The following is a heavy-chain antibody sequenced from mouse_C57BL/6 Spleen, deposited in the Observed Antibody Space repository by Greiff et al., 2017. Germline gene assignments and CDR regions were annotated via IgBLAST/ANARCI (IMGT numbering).Heavy chain of an antibody. CDR3: ARDTPSYYSNHWYFDV. D-gene: IGHD2-5*01. CDR2: ISDGGSYT. J-gene: IGHJ1*03. V-gene: IGHV5-4*01. CDR1: GFTFSSYA. Sequence: EVQLVESGGGLVKPGGSLKLSCAASGFTFSSYAMSWVRQTPEKRLEWVATISDGGSYTDYPDNVKGRFTISRDNAKNNLYLQMSHLKSEDTAMYYCARDTPSYYSNHWYFDVWGTGTTVTVSS.